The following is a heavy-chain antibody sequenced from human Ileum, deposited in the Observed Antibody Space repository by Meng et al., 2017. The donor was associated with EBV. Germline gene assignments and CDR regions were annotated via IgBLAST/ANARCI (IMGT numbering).Heavy chain of an antibody. CDR1: GGSISSSNYY. CDR2: IYNSGST. V-gene: IGHV4-30-4*01. CDR3: ARGQKGYFDL. Sequence: QGQRQESGPGLVKPSQTLSLTCTVSGGSISSSNYYWSCIRQPPGKGLEWSGHIYNSGSTYYNPSLKSRITISVDTSKNQFSLKLSSVTAADTAVYYCARGQKGYFDLWGRGTLVTVSS. J-gene: IGHJ2*01.